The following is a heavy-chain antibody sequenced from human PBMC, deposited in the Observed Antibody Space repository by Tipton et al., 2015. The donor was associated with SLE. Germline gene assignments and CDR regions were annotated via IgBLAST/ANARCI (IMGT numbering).Heavy chain of an antibody. Sequence: TLSLTCTVSGGSISSHYWSWIRQPPGKGLEWIGYIYYSGSTYYNPSLKSRVTISVDTSKNQFSLKLSSVTAADTAVYYCARSGGGMDVWGQGTTVTVSS. CDR3: ARSGGGMDV. CDR1: GGSISSHY. D-gene: IGHD3-10*01. V-gene: IGHV4-59*11. J-gene: IGHJ6*02. CDR2: IYYSGST.